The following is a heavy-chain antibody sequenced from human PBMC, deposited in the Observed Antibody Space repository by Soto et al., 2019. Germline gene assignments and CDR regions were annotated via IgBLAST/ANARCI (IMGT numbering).Heavy chain of an antibody. CDR2: IGWNNGSI. V-gene: IGHV3-9*01. D-gene: IGHD3-10*01. CDR3: AQDYLGSGSCFDY. J-gene: IGHJ4*02. Sequence: EVQLVESGGGLVQPGRSLRLSCAASGFTFDDYAMHWVRQAPGKGLEWVAGIGWNNGSIGYADSVKGRFTISRDNAKNSLYLQMNSLRAEDTALYYCAQDYLGSGSCFDYWGQGTLVTVSS. CDR1: GFTFDDYA.